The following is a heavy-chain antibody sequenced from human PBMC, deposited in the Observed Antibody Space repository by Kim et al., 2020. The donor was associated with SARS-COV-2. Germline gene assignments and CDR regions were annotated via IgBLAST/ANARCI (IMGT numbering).Heavy chain of an antibody. J-gene: IGHJ4*02. CDR3: ARAEWRLRFLEWLSHFDY. CDR2: IKQDGSEK. D-gene: IGHD3-3*01. V-gene: IGHV3-7*01. CDR1: GFTFSSYW. Sequence: GGSLRLSCAASGFTFSSYWMSWVRQAPGKGLEWVANIKQDGSEKYYVDSVKGRFTISRDNAKNSLYLQMNSLRAEDTAVYYCARAEWRLRFLEWLSHFDYWGQGTLVTVSS.